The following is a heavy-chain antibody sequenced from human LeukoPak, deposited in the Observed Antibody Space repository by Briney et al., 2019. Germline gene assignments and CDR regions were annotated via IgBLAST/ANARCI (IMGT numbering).Heavy chain of an antibody. V-gene: IGHV4-4*07. Sequence: SETLSLTCTGSGGSISSYYWSWIRQPAGKGLEWIGRVYISGSTNYNPSLKSRVTMSIDTSKNQFSLKLGSVTAADTAVYYCARLQGDYSFDYWGQGTLVTVSS. CDR1: GGSISSYY. D-gene: IGHD4-11*01. CDR3: ARLQGDYSFDY. J-gene: IGHJ4*02. CDR2: VYISGST.